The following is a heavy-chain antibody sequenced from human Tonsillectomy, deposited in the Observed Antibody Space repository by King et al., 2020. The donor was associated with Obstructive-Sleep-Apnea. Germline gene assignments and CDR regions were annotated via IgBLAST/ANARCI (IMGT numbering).Heavy chain of an antibody. Sequence: VQLVESGGGVVQPGRSLRLSCAASGFTFSSYGMHWVRQAPGKGLEWVAIIWYDGSNKYYADSVKGRFTISRDNSKNTLYLQMNSLRAEDTAVYYCAGVRVPMMRYYYYGMDVWGQGTTVIVSS. V-gene: IGHV3-33*01. J-gene: IGHJ6*02. CDR1: GFTFSSYG. CDR2: IWYDGSNK. D-gene: IGHD1-1*01. CDR3: AGVRVPMMRYYYYGMDV.